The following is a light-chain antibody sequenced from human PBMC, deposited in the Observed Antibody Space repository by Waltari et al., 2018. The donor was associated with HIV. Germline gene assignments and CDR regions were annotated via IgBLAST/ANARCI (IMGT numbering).Light chain of an antibody. CDR2: DVS. CDR3: SSYTTGSTLV. V-gene: IGLV2-14*01. Sequence: QSALTQPAHVSGSPGQSIPISCPGTSSDVGGYDYVSWYQQDPGKAPKVIIYDVSKRPSGVSNRFSGSKSGNTASLTISGLQAEDEADYYCSSYTTGSTLVFGGGTTVTVL. CDR1: SSDVGGYDY. J-gene: IGLJ3*02.